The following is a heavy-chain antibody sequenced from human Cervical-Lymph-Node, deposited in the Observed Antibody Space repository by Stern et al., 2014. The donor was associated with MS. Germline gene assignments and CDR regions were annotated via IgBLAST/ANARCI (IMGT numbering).Heavy chain of an antibody. CDR3: VTDQGGIAVY. J-gene: IGHJ4*02. CDR1: GGTFSINT. V-gene: IGHV1-69*01. Sequence: QVQLVQSGTAVKKPGSSVKVSCKASGGTFSINTISWVRQAPGQGLEWIGGIITMFGTPNYAQKFQGRVTTTADESTSTAYLELSSLTSQDTALYFCVTDQGGIAVYWGQGTLVTVSS. CDR2: IITMFGTP. D-gene: IGHD6-19*01.